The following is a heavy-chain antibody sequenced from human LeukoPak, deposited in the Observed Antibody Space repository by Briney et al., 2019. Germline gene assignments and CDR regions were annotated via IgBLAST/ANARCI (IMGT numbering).Heavy chain of an antibody. CDR3: ARGFLVGYGLNY. V-gene: IGHV1-69*04. D-gene: IGHD5-18*01. Sequence: ASVKVSCKASGGTFSSYAISWVRQAPGQGLEWMGRIIPILGIANYAQKFQGRVTTTADKSTSTAYMELSSLRSEDTAVYYCARGFLVGYGLNYWGQGTLVTVSS. CDR1: GGTFSSYA. J-gene: IGHJ4*02. CDR2: IIPILGIA.